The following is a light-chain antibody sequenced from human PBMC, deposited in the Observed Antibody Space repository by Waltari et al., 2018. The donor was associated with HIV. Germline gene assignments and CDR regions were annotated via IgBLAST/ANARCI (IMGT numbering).Light chain of an antibody. CDR2: TAS. V-gene: IGKV1-12*01. Sequence: DIKMTQSPSFVSASVGDRITITCRASQDVGSWLAWYQQRSGKAPSLLIFTASNLSSGVPARFSGGGSGTEFTLTISSLQPEDVAMYYCQQGHSFPPTFGGGTKVEI. CDR3: QQGHSFPPT. J-gene: IGKJ4*01. CDR1: QDVGSW.